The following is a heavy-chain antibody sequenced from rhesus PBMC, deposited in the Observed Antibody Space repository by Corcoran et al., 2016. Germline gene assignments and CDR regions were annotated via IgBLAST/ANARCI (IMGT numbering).Heavy chain of an antibody. V-gene: IGHV3S42*01. CDR2: INSGGGST. Sequence: EVRLVESGGGLVQPGGSLRLSCAASGFTFSSYWMNWVRQTPGKGLEWISAINSGGGSTYYADSVKGRFTISRDNSKNTLSLQMNSLRAEDTAVYYCAKEPTVTTSGYWGQGVLVTVSS. CDR1: GFTFSSYW. J-gene: IGHJ4*01. D-gene: IGHD4-35*01. CDR3: AKEPTVTTSGY.